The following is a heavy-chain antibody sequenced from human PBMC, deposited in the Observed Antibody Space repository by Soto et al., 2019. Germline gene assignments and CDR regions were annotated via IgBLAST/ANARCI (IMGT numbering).Heavy chain of an antibody. J-gene: IGHJ4*02. Sequence: QILLVQSGTEVREPGASVKVSCQASGYTFTSYGIIWVRQAPGQGLELMGWISGYNNNKNYAQKYQARVTMTTDTSTRTAYMELRSLRSDDTAVYYCARVGAIAPAEGDYWGQGTLVTVSS. CDR3: ARVGAIAPAEGDY. CDR2: ISGYNNNK. D-gene: IGHD2-2*02. V-gene: IGHV1-18*01. CDR1: GYTFTSYG.